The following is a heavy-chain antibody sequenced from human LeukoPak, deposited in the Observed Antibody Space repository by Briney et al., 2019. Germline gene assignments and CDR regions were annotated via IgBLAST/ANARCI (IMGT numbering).Heavy chain of an antibody. CDR2: IYYSGGT. CDR3: ARHRFWGFSSSWFHIPNWFDP. V-gene: IGHV4-39*01. J-gene: IGHJ5*02. D-gene: IGHD6-13*01. Sequence: PSETLSLTCTVSGGSISSSSYYWGWIRQPPGKGLEWIGSIYYSGGTYYNPSLKSRVTISVDTSKNQFSLKLSSVTAADTAVYYCARHRFWGFSSSWFHIPNWFDPWGQGTLVTVSS. CDR1: GGSISSSSYY.